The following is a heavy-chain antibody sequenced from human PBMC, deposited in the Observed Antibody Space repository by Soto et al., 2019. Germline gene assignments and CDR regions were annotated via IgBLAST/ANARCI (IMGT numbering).Heavy chain of an antibody. J-gene: IGHJ4*02. CDR1: RLTFSNYA. CDR2: ISGSGDTA. V-gene: IGHV3-23*01. CDR3: GRSDYSYSWAPGDY. D-gene: IGHD6-13*01. Sequence: EVQVLESGGGLVQPGGSLRLSCVISRLTFSNYALNWVRQAPGKGLEWVSSISGSGDTAYYADSVKGRFTISRDNSKNTLYLQMNSLSVEDTALYYCGRSDYSYSWAPGDYWGQGTLVTVSS.